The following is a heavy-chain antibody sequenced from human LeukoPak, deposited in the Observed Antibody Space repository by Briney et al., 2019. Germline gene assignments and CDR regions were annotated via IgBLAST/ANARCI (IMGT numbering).Heavy chain of an antibody. V-gene: IGHV4-30-4*08. CDR1: GGSISSGDYY. J-gene: IGHJ4*02. D-gene: IGHD1-26*01. CDR3: ASSVGATAVGYFDY. CDR2: IYYSGST. Sequence: PSQTLSLTCTVSGGSISSGDYYWSWIRQPPGKGLEWIGYIYYSGSTYYNPSLKSRVTISVDTSKNQFSLKLSSVTAADTAVYYCASSVGATAVGYFDYWGQGTLVTVSS.